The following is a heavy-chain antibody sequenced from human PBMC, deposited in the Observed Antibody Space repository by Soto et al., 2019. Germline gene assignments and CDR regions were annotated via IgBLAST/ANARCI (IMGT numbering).Heavy chain of an antibody. CDR2: TYYRSRWYS. Sequence: SQTLSLTCVISGDSVSSSSVAWNWVRQSPSRGLEWLGRTYYRSRWYSDFAVSVRGRIVINADTSKNQFSLQLNSVTPEDTAVYFCARSEEDADYYYFALDVWGQGTTVTAP. J-gene: IGHJ6*02. CDR1: GDSVSSSSVA. V-gene: IGHV6-1*01. CDR3: ARSEEDADYYYFALDV. D-gene: IGHD2-15*01.